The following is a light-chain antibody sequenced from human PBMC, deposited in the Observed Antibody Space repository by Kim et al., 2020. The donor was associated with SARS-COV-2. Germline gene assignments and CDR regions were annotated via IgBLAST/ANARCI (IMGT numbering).Light chain of an antibody. CDR3: QQYNSYALT. CDR2: KAS. CDR1: QSISSW. V-gene: IGKV1-5*03. J-gene: IGKJ4*01. Sequence: ASVGDRVTITCRASQSISSWLAWYQQKPGKAPKLLIYKASSLESGVPSRFSGSGSGTEFTLTISSLQPDDFATYYCQQYNSYALTFGGGTKVDIK.